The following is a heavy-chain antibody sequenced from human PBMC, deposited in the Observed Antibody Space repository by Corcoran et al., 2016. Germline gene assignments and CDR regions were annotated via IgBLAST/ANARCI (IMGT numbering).Heavy chain of an antibody. CDR2: IKSKPAGGTT. CDR3: TMDVSY. CDR1: GFTFRNTW. V-gene: IGHV3-15*01. J-gene: IGHJ4*02. D-gene: IGHD2-2*03. Sequence: EVQLVESGGGFVKPGGSLRLSCAASGFTFRNTWMSWVRQAPGKGLEWVARIKSKPAGGTTDYAAPVKGRFTISRDDSKNTLYLQMNSLRTEDTAVFYCTMDVSYWGQGTLVTVSS.